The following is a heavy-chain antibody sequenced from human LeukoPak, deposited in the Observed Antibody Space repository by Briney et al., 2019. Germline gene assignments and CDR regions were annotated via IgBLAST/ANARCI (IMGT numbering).Heavy chain of an antibody. CDR3: ARAPYCSGGNCYFDY. V-gene: IGHV4-59*01. CDR2: IYYSGST. CDR1: GGSISNYY. J-gene: IGHJ4*02. Sequence: PSETLPLTCTVSGGSISNYYWSWIRQPPGKGLDWIGYIYYSGSTNYNPSLKSRVTISVDTSKNQFSLRLTSVTAADTAVYYCARAPYCSGGNCYFDYWGQGTLVTVSS. D-gene: IGHD2-15*01.